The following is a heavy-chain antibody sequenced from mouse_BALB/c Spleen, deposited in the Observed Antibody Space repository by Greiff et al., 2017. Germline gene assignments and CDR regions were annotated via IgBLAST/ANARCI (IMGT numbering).Heavy chain of an antibody. J-gene: IGHJ3*01. Sequence: EVMLVESGGGLVKPGGSLKLSCAASGFTFSSYAMSWVRQTPEKRLEWVASISSGGSTYYPDSVKGRLTISRDNARNILYLQMSSLRSEDTAMYYCAREDSSGYEAYWGQGTLVTVSA. D-gene: IGHD3-2*01. V-gene: IGHV5-6-5*01. CDR1: GFTFSSYA. CDR3: AREDSSGYEAY. CDR2: ISSGGST.